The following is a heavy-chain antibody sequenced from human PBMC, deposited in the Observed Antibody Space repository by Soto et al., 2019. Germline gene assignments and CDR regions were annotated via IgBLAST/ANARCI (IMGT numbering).Heavy chain of an antibody. V-gene: IGHV3-72*01. J-gene: IGHJ3*02. CDR3: ARVEGHYYDSSGYYSDAFDI. CDR2: TRNKANSYTT. CDR1: GFTFSDHY. Sequence: EVQLVESGGGLVQPGGSLRLSCAASGFTFSDHYMDWVRQAPGKGLEWVGRTRNKANSYTTEYAASVKGRFTISRDDSKNSLCLQMNSVKTEDTAVYYCARVEGHYYDSSGYYSDAFDIWGQGTMVTVSS. D-gene: IGHD3-22*01.